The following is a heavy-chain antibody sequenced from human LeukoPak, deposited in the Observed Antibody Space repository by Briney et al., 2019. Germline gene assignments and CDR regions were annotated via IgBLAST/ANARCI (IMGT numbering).Heavy chain of an antibody. CDR1: GFIFSTSC. CDR2: INLGGGEK. Sequence: GGSLRLSCTASGFIFSTSCMTWVRQAPGKGLEWVANINLGGGEKYYVDSVKGRFTISRDNAKNSLYLQMNSLRAEDTAVYYCARGITSGPRRYDVRNFDYWGQGTPVTVSS. V-gene: IGHV3-7*01. CDR3: ARGITSGPRRYDVRNFDY. D-gene: IGHD5-12*01. J-gene: IGHJ4*02.